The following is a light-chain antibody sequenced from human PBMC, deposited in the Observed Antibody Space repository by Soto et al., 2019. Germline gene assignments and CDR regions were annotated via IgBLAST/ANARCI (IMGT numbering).Light chain of an antibody. V-gene: IGKV3-15*01. J-gene: IGKJ5*01. Sequence: EIVMTQSPATLSVSPGERSTLSCSASQSVSRNLAWYQQKPGQTPRLLIFDASTRATGVPARFSGSGSGTEFTLTISSLQSEDFAVYYCKQYNSWAAISFGQGTRLEIK. CDR3: KQYNSWAAIS. CDR2: DAS. CDR1: QSVSRN.